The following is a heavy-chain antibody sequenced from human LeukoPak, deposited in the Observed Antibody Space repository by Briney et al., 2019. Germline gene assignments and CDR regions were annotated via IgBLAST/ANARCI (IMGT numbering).Heavy chain of an antibody. CDR1: GGSIRSFF. J-gene: IGHJ4*02. Sequence: SETLSLTCTVSGGSIRSFFWSWIRQPAGKGLEWIGRIYTSGSTNYNPSLKSRVTISVDTSKNQFSLKLSSVTAADTAVYYCARGRTHTSGYRDYWGQGTLVTVSS. D-gene: IGHD3-16*02. CDR2: IYTSGST. CDR3: ARGRTHTSGYRDY. V-gene: IGHV4-4*07.